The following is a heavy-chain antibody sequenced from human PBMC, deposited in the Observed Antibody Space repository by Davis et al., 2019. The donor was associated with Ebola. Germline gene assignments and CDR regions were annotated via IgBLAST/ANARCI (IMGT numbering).Heavy chain of an antibody. J-gene: IGHJ6*02. CDR1: GFTFRSYW. CDR3: ARGSRNMDV. CDR2: IKEDGSEE. Sequence: GESLKISCAASGFTFRSYWMSWVRQAPGKGLEWVAKIKEDGSEELEVDSVKGRFTISRDNAKDSLYLQMNSLRAEDTAVYYCARGSRNMDVWGQGTTVTVSS. V-gene: IGHV3-7*03.